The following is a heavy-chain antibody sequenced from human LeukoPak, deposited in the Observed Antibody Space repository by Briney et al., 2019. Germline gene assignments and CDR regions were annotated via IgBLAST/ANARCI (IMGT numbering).Heavy chain of an antibody. CDR2: MYYGGST. J-gene: IGHJ4*02. D-gene: IGHD5-24*01. CDR3: ARAQGRVGYNEGYYFDY. Sequence: PSETLSLTCSVSGGSISGYYWSWIWQPPGRGLEWIGFMYYGGSTNYKPSLKSRVIISVDPSKNQFSLRLSSVAAADTAVYYAARAQGRVGYNEGYYFDYWGQGSLVTVSS. CDR1: GGSISGYY. V-gene: IGHV4-59*01.